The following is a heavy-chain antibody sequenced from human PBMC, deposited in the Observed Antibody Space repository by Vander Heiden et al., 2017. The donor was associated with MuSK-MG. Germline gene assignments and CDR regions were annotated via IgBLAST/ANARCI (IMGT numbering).Heavy chain of an antibody. CDR1: GFTFGTSN. J-gene: IGHJ4*02. Sequence: EVQLVESGGGLVQPGGSLRLSCAASGFTFGTSNMNWARQAPGKGLEWISHISSSSTIYYADSVKGRFTISRDNAKNSLYLQMNSLRAEDTAVYYCTTQLIGATVYWGQGTLVTVSS. D-gene: IGHD6-13*01. CDR3: TTQLIGATVY. CDR2: ISSSSTI. V-gene: IGHV3-48*01.